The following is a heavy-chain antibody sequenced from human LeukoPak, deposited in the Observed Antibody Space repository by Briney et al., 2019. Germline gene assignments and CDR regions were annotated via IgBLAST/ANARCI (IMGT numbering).Heavy chain of an antibody. V-gene: IGHV1-69*06. CDR3: ARGKDGSRTGFDP. CDR1: GGTFSSYA. CDR2: IIPIFGTA. Sequence: SVRVSCKASGGTFSSYAISWVRQAPGQGLEWMGGIIPIFGTANYAQKFQGRVTITADKSTSTAYMELSSLRSEDTAVYYCARGKDGSRTGFDPWGQGTLVTVSS. J-gene: IGHJ5*02. D-gene: IGHD6-13*01.